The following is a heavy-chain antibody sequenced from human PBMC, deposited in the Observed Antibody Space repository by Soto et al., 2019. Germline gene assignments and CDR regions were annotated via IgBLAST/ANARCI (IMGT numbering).Heavy chain of an antibody. CDR1: GYTFTSYG. J-gene: IGHJ4*02. CDR3: ARDRVGWLQCGGRTVDY. D-gene: IGHD3-16*01. Sequence: QVQLVQSGAEVKKPGASVKVSCKASGYTFTSYGISWVRQAPGQGLEWMGWNSAYNGNTNYAQTLQGRVTMTTDTSTSAAHLGLRSLRPDDTAVYYCARDRVGWLQCGGRTVDYWGQGPLVTVSS. V-gene: IGHV1-18*01. CDR2: NSAYNGNT.